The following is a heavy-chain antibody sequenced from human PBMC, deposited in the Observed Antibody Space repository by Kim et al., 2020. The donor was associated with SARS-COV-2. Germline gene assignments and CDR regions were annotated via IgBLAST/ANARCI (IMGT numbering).Heavy chain of an antibody. D-gene: IGHD3-10*01. CDR3: AGDNYISHNWLDP. J-gene: IGHJ5*02. V-gene: IGHV3-33*01. Sequence: NYADPGRGRYTISRDNPKNTLYLPMNSLRDEDTGLYYCAGDNYISHNWLDPWGQGTLVTVSS.